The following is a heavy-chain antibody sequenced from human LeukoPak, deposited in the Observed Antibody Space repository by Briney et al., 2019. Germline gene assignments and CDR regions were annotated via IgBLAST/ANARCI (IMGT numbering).Heavy chain of an antibody. J-gene: IGHJ4*02. V-gene: IGHV3-11*05. Sequence: GGSLRLSCAASGFTFSDYYMTWIRQAPGKGLECVSYISSSSDYTNYADSVKGRFTISRDNARNSLYLQMNSLRAEDTAVYYCARVKVGTTNRFDYWGQGTLVTVSS. CDR3: ARVKVGTTNRFDY. CDR2: ISSSSDYT. D-gene: IGHD1-26*01. CDR1: GFTFSDYY.